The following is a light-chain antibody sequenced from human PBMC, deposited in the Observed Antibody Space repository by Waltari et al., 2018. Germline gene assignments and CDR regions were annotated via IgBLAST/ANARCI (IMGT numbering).Light chain of an antibody. V-gene: IGLV1-40*01. CDR3: QSYDSSLRGSV. CDR1: SPNIGADYD. J-gene: IGLJ3*02. Sequence: QAVLTQPPEVSGAPGQRVTISCTGSSPNIGADYDVHWYQQFPGTAPKLLLYETTNRHSGVPDRFSCSKSGTSASLAITGLQAEDESDYYCQSYDSSLRGSVFGGGTKLTVL. CDR2: ETT.